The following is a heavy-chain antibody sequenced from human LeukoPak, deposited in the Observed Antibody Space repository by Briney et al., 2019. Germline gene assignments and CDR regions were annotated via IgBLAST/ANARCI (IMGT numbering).Heavy chain of an antibody. CDR1: GGSISSYY. J-gene: IGHJ4*02. V-gene: IGHV4-4*07. CDR2: IYTSGST. Sequence: SETLSLTCTVSGGSISSYYWSWIRQPAGKGLEWIGRIYTSGSTNYNPSLKSRVTMSVDTSKNQFSLKLSSVTAAGTAVYYCATLGRVAARPGEGLADYWGQGTLVTVSS. D-gene: IGHD6-6*01. CDR3: ATLGRVAARPGEGLADY.